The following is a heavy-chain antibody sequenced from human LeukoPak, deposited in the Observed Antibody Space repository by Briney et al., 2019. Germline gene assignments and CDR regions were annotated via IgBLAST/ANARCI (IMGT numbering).Heavy chain of an antibody. V-gene: IGHV4-39*01. CDR1: GGSIITSSYY. Sequence: SETLSLTCTVSGGSIITSSYYWGWIRQPPGKGLEWIGSIYYSGSTFYNPSLKSRLTISVDTSKGQFSLNLSSVTAADTAVYYCARGGYYYDSSGYHFDYWGQGTLVTVSS. CDR2: IYYSGST. D-gene: IGHD3-22*01. J-gene: IGHJ4*02. CDR3: ARGGYYYDSSGYHFDY.